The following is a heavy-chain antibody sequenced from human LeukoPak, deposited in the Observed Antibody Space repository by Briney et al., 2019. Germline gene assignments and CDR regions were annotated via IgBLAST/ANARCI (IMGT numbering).Heavy chain of an antibody. D-gene: IGHD6-19*01. Sequence: TSETLSLTCTVSGGSISSSTYYWAWIRQSPGKGLEWIGYIYYSGSSYYNPSLKSRVTISVDSSQNHFSLKLSSVTAADTATYYCATPGRIAVAGQFDYWGQGTLVAVSS. CDR3: ATPGRIAVAGQFDY. CDR1: GGSISSSTYY. V-gene: IGHV4-39*02. J-gene: IGHJ4*02. CDR2: IYYSGSS.